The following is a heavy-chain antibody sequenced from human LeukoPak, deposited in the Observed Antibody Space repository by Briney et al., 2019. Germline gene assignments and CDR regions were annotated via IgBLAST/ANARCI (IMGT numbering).Heavy chain of an antibody. CDR2: ISSTSSYI. Sequence: PGGSLRLSCTASGFSFNSDSMNWVRQAPGEGLEWVSSISSTSSYIHYADSVKGRFTISRDNARNSLYLQMNSLRVEDTAVYYCARKGNWNYDYWGQGTLVTVSS. CDR3: ARKGNWNYDY. V-gene: IGHV3-21*01. D-gene: IGHD1-1*01. J-gene: IGHJ4*02. CDR1: GFSFNSDS.